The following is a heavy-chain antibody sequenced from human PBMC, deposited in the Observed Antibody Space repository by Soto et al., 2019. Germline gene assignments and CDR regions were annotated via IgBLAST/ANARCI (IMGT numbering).Heavy chain of an antibody. Sequence: QVQLVQSGAEVKKPGSSVNVSCKTSGGTFGNSAVTWVRQAPGQGLEWLGGIVPMFGTANYAQKFQGRVTITADESTSTADMELTSLKTADTAVYYCARDGDPQSAFWSGPLGGGRFAPWGQGTLVTVSS. J-gene: IGHJ5*02. CDR1: GGTFGNSA. D-gene: IGHD3-3*01. V-gene: IGHV1-69*12. CDR3: ARDGDPQSAFWSGPLGGGRFAP. CDR2: IVPMFGTA.